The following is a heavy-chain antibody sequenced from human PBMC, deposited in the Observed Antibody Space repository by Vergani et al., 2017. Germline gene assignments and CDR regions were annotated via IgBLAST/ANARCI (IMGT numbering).Heavy chain of an antibody. V-gene: IGHV3-7*03. CDR1: GFTFSSYW. CDR3: ARVGGSWSYYYMDV. J-gene: IGHJ6*03. Sequence: EVQLVESGGGLVQPGGSLRLSCAASGFTFSSYWMSWVRQAPGKGLEWVANIKQDGSEKYYVDSVKGRFTISRDNAKNSLYLQMNSLRAEDTALYHCARVGGSWSYYYMDVWGKGTTVTVSS. CDR2: IKQDGSEK. D-gene: IGHD2-15*01.